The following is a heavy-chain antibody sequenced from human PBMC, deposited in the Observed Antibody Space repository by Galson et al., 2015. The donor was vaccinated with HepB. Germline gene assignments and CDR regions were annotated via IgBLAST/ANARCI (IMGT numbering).Heavy chain of an antibody. Sequence: SLRLSCAASGFTFSSYAMHWVRQAPGKGLEWVAVISYDGSNKYYADSVKGRFTISRDNSKNTLYLQMNSLRAEDTAVYYCARVRYDYVWGSYRYTLELDYWGQGTLVTVSS. CDR1: GFTFSSYA. V-gene: IGHV3-30*04. CDR3: ARVRYDYVWGSYRYTLELDY. J-gene: IGHJ4*02. CDR2: ISYDGSNK. D-gene: IGHD3-16*02.